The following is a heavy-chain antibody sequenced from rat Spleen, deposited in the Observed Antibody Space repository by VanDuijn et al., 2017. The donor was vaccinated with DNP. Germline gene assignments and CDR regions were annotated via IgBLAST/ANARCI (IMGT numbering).Heavy chain of an antibody. CDR3: ARHLDNYVAMDA. J-gene: IGHJ4*01. Sequence: EVQLVESGGGLVQPGGSLKLSCAASGFTFSDSYMAWVRQAPTKGLEWVATIIYDGNRTYYRDSVKGRFTISRDNAKSSLYLQMDSLRSEDTATYYCARHLDNYVAMDAWGQGTSVTVSS. CDR1: GFTFSDSY. D-gene: IGHD1-10*01. V-gene: IGHV5S10*01. CDR2: IIYDGNRT.